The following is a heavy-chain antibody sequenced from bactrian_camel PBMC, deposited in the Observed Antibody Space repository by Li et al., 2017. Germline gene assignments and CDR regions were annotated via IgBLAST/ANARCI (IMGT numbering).Heavy chain of an antibody. CDR2: IATDSGNT. D-gene: IGHD2*01. Sequence: VQLVESGGGSVEAGGSLRLSCVASGYTTTSRTYMAWFRQAPGKEREGVARIATDSGNTYYADSVKGRFTTSQDNAKNTVYLQMNSLKPEDTAMYYCAARGPYCYTKLSVRDFTYWGQGTQVTVS. CDR3: AARGPYCYTKLSVRDFTY. J-gene: IGHJ6*01. CDR1: GYTTTSRTY. V-gene: IGHV3S40*01.